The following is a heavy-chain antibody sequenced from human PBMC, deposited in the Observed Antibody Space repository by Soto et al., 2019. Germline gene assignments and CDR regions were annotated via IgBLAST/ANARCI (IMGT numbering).Heavy chain of an antibody. Sequence: GGSLRLSCAASGFTFSSYAMSWVRQAPGKGLEWVSAISGSGGSTYYADSGKGRFTISRDNSKNTLYLQMNSLRAEDTAVYYCAKDKVDTAMGITSTSFDYWGQGTLVTVSS. CDR2: ISGSGGST. CDR1: GFTFSSYA. V-gene: IGHV3-23*01. CDR3: AKDKVDTAMGITSTSFDY. J-gene: IGHJ4*02. D-gene: IGHD5-18*01.